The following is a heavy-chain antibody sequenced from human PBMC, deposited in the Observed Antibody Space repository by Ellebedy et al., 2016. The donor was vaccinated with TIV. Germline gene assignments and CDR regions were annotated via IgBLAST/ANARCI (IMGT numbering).Heavy chain of an antibody. V-gene: IGHV3-23*01. Sequence: GESLKISXAASGFTFSSYAMSWVRQAPGKGLEWVSAISGSGGSTYYADSVKGRFTISRDNSKNSLYLQMNSLRAEDTALYYCAKDEGYYGSEGYFDYWGQGTLVTVSS. CDR2: ISGSGGST. J-gene: IGHJ4*02. CDR1: GFTFSSYA. CDR3: AKDEGYYGSEGYFDY. D-gene: IGHD3-10*01.